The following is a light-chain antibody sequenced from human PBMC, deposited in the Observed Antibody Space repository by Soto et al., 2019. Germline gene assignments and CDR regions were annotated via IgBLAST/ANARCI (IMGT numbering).Light chain of an antibody. CDR3: QQYGSSRT. J-gene: IGKJ1*01. V-gene: IGKV3-20*01. CDR1: QSVTSNY. Sequence: EIVLTQSPGPLSLSPGERATLSCRASQSVTSNYLAWYQQKPGQAPRLLIYGASSRATGIPDRFSGSGSGTDFTLTISRLEPEDFAVYYCQQYGSSRTFGQGTKVEI. CDR2: GAS.